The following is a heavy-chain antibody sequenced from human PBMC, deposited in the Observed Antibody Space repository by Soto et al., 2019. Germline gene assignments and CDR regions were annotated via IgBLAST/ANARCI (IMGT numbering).Heavy chain of an antibody. J-gene: IGHJ4*02. Sequence: GAYLRLSFSPSGRIISGIWMSGVRQAPGKGLEWVANIKQDGSERRYVDPVEGRFAISRDNAKNSLYLQMNSLVVEDTATYYCARYHFGDYAFDSWGQGT. CDR1: GRIISGIW. D-gene: IGHD4-17*01. V-gene: IGHV3-7*04. CDR3: ARYHFGDYAFDS. CDR2: IKQDGSER.